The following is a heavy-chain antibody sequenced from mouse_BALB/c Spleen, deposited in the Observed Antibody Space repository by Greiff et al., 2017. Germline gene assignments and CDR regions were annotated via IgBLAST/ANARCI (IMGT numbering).Heavy chain of an antibody. CDR3: ARFNGYDAMDY. V-gene: IGHV14-4*02. CDR2: IDPENGDT. J-gene: IGHJ4*01. Sequence: VQLQQSGAELVRSGASVKLSCTASGFNIKDYYMHWVKQRPEQGLEWIGWIDPENGDTEYAPKFQGKATMTADTSSNTAYLQLSSLTSEDSAVYYCARFNGYDAMDYWGQGTSVTVSS. CDR1: GFNIKDYY.